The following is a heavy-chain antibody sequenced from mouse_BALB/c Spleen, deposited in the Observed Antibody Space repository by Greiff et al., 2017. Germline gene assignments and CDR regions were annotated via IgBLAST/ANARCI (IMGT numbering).Heavy chain of an antibody. V-gene: IGHV1-18*01. D-gene: IGHD2-4*01. CDR1: GYSFTGYT. Sequence: EVKLMESGPELVKPGASMKISCKASGYSFTGYTMNWVKQSHGKNLEWIGLINPYNGGTSYNQKFKGKATLTVDKSSSTAYMELLSLTSEDSAVYYCAQSTMITYYAMDYWGQGTSVTVSS. CDR3: AQSTMITYYAMDY. CDR2: INPYNGGT. J-gene: IGHJ4*01.